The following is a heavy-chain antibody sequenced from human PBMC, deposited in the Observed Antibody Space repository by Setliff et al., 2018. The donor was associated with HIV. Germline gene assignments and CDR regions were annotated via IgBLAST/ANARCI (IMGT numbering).Heavy chain of an antibody. Sequence: GGSLRLSCAASGFTFSSYAMSWVRQTPGKGLEWVSGIDGSGGSTYYADSVKGRFTISRDNSKNTLYLQMNSLRAEDTAVYYCAKRRQLAEDYYWGQGTLVTVSS. CDR2: IDGSGGST. CDR1: GFTFSSYA. CDR3: AKRRQLAEDYY. D-gene: IGHD6-6*01. J-gene: IGHJ4*02. V-gene: IGHV3-23*01.